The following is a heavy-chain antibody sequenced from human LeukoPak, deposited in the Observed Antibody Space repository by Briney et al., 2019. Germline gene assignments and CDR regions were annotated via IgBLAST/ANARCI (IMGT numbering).Heavy chain of an antibody. CDR1: GGSISSGSYY. CDR2: IYSSGST. V-gene: IGHV4-61*02. J-gene: IGHJ4*02. Sequence: PSETLSLTCTVSGGSISSGSYYWSWIRQPAGKGLEWIGRIYSSGSTNYNPSLKSRVTISVETSKNEFSLKLRSVTAADTAVYYCARVTGYRIEDYFDYWGQGTLVTVSS. D-gene: IGHD6-13*01. CDR3: ARVTGYRIEDYFDY.